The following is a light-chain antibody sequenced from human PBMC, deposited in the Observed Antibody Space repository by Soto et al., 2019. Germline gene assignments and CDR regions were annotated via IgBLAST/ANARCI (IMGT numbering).Light chain of an antibody. J-gene: IGKJ5*01. CDR1: QSISSW. CDR3: QQYGGAAIT. CDR2: DAS. V-gene: IGKV1-5*01. Sequence: ITCRASQSISSWLAWYQQKPGKAPKLLIYDASSLQSGVPSRFSGSGSGTDFTLAMSRLEPDDFALHYCQQYGGAAITYAVGTRLEIK.